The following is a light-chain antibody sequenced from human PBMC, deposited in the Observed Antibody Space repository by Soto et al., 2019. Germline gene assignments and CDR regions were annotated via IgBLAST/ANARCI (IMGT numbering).Light chain of an antibody. J-gene: IGKJ4*01. CDR3: QQYSNWPLT. Sequence: DIVMTQSPLSLPVTPGEPASISCRSSQSLLHSNGYNYLDWYLQKPGQSPQLLIYLGSNRASGVPDRFSGSGSGTEFTLTINSLQSEDFAVYYCQQYSNWPLTFGGGTKVDLK. V-gene: IGKV2-28*01. CDR2: LGS. CDR1: QSLLHSNGYNY.